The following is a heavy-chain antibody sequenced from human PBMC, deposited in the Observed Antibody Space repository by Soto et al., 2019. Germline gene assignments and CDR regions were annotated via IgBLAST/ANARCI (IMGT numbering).Heavy chain of an antibody. J-gene: IGHJ4*02. CDR1: GYTFTGYY. Sequence: QVQLVQYGAEVKKPGASVKVSCKASGYTFTGYYMHWVRQAPGQGLEWMGWINPNSGGTNYAQKFQGWVTMTRDTSISTAYMELSRLRSDDTAVYYCARADYGSGSPFDYWGQGTLVTVSS. CDR3: ARADYGSGSPFDY. CDR2: INPNSGGT. V-gene: IGHV1-2*04. D-gene: IGHD3-10*01.